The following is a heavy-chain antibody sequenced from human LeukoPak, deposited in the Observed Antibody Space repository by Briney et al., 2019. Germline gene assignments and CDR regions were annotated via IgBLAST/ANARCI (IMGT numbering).Heavy chain of an antibody. Sequence: GGSLRLSCEASGLILRGHAMSWVRQAPGKGLEWVSGIGDSGEIERYADSVKGRFTISRDNFRNTVYLEMRSLRPEDTAVYYCAKGYSSGCTPFDYWGQGTQVTVSS. CDR3: AKGYSSGCTPFDY. CDR2: IGDSGEIE. CDR1: GLILRGHA. V-gene: IGHV3-23*01. D-gene: IGHD3-22*01. J-gene: IGHJ4*02.